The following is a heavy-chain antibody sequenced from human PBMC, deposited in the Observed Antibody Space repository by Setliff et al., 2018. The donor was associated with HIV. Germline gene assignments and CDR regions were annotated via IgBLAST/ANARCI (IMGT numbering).Heavy chain of an antibody. J-gene: IGHJ4*02. CDR3: ARGPGSGDYSYYFDY. V-gene: IGHV3-72*01. CDR1: GFTFSDHY. D-gene: IGHD4-17*01. Sequence: PGGSLRLSCAASGFTFSDHYMDWVRQAPGKGLEWVARIRNKVNSYTTEYVASVKGRFTISRDDSENSLYLQMNSLKTEDTAVYYCARGPGSGDYSYYFDYWGQGTLVTVSS. CDR2: IRNKVNSYTT.